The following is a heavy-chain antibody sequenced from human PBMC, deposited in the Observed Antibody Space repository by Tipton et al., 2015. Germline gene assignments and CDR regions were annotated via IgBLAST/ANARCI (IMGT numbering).Heavy chain of an antibody. Sequence: GSLRLSCAASGFTFSTHAMTWVRQAPGKGLEWVSGISANGGSTYYAESAKGRFTISRDNSKNTLYLQMNSLRAEDTAEYYCAKADKYSSSQSDYWGQGTLVTVSS. V-gene: IGHV3-23*01. CDR2: ISANGGST. CDR1: GFTFSTHA. CDR3: AKADKYSSSQSDY. D-gene: IGHD6-6*01. J-gene: IGHJ4*02.